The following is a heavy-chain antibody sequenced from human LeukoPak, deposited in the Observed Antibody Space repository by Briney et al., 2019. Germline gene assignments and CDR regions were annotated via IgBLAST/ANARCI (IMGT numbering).Heavy chain of an antibody. Sequence: ASETLSLTCTVSGGSISSYYWSWIRQPPGKGLEWIGYIYYSGSTNYNPSLKSRVTISVDTSKNQFSLNLSPVTAADTAVYYCARDQQLGYFDYWGQGTLVTVSS. CDR3: ARDQQLGYFDY. V-gene: IGHV4-59*01. D-gene: IGHD6-6*01. J-gene: IGHJ4*02. CDR2: IYYSGST. CDR1: GGSISSYY.